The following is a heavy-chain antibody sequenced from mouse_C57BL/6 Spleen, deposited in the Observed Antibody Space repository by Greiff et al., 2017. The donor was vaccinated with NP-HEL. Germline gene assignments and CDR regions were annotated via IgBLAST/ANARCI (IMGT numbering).Heavy chain of an antibody. CDR3: AREVYGSINFDD. Sequence: QVQLQQSGPELVKPGASVKISCKASGYSFTSYYIHWVKQRPGQGLEWIGWIYPGSGNTKYNEKFKGKATLTADTSSSTAYMQLSSLTSEDSAVYYCAREVYGSINFDDWGQGTTLTVSS. CDR1: GYSFTSYY. V-gene: IGHV1-66*01. J-gene: IGHJ2*01. D-gene: IGHD1-1*01. CDR2: IYPGSGNT.